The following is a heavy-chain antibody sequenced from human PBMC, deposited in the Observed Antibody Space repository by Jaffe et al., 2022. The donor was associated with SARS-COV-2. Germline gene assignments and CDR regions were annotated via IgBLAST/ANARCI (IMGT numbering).Heavy chain of an antibody. CDR1: GFTFSSYG. Sequence: QVQLVESGGGVVQPGRSLRLSCAASGFTFSSYGIHWVRQAPGKGLEWVAVIWYDGSNKYYADSVKGRFTISRDKSKNTLYLQMNSLRVEDTAVYYCAREGLALAGTGTALDYWGQGTLVTVSS. J-gene: IGHJ4*02. CDR2: IWYDGSNK. CDR3: AREGLALAGTGTALDY. V-gene: IGHV3-33*01. D-gene: IGHD6-19*01.